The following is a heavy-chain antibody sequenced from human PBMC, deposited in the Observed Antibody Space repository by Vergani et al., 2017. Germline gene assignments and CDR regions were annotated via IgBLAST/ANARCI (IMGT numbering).Heavy chain of an antibody. J-gene: IGHJ4*02. CDR2: ISYDGNDK. V-gene: IGHV3-30-3*01. D-gene: IGHD1-26*01. CDR3: ARGGNTGSYRLFHFFDY. CDR1: GFTFSNFP. Sequence: QVQLVESGGGVVQPGRSLRLSCAVSGFTFSNFPMHWVRQAPGKGLEWVAVISYDGNDKYYADSVRGRFTISRDNSKNTLYLQVNSLRAEDTALYFCARGGNTGSYRLFHFFDYWGQGTVVTVSS.